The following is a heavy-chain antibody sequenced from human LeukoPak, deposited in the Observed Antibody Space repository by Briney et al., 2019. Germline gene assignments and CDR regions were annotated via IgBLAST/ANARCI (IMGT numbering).Heavy chain of an antibody. V-gene: IGHV3-23*01. CDR1: GFTFSNYA. CDR2: ITGSGGST. J-gene: IGHJ4*02. CDR3: AKDRFCCGYTGWQFDY. D-gene: IGHD3-3*01. Sequence: HPGGSLRLSCAAPGFTFSNYAMSWVRQAPGKGLEWVSAITGSGGSTNYADSVKGRFTISRDNSKNTLYLQMQSLRAEDTAVYYCAKDRFCCGYTGWQFDYWGQGSLVTVSS.